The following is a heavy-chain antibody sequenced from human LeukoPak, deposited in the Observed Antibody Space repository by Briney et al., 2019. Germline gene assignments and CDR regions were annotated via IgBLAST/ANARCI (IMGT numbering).Heavy chain of an antibody. CDR3: ARGSYDSSGYYLSGIRYYYYYYMDV. D-gene: IGHD3-22*01. J-gene: IGHJ6*03. CDR2: ISSSSSTL. Sequence: GGSLRLSCAASGFTFSSYNMKWVRQAPGKGLEWVSYISSSSSTLHYADSVKGRFTIARDNAKNTVYVQMNSLRAEDTAVYYCARGSYDSSGYYLSGIRYYYYYYMDVWGKGTTVTVSS. V-gene: IGHV3-48*04. CDR1: GFTFSSYN.